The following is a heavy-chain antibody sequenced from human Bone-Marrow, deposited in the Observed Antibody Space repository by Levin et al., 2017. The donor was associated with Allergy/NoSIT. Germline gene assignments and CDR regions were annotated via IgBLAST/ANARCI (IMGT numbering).Heavy chain of an antibody. CDR2: IIPIFGTA. CDR3: AREDLRGYSYGLPGY. J-gene: IGHJ4*02. V-gene: IGHV1-69*01. Sequence: KISCKASGGTFSSYAISWVRQAPGQGLEWMGGIIPIFGTANYAQKFQGRVTITADESTSTAYMELSSLRSEDTAVYYCAREDLRGYSYGLPGYWGQGTLVTVSS. D-gene: IGHD5-18*01. CDR1: GGTFSSYA.